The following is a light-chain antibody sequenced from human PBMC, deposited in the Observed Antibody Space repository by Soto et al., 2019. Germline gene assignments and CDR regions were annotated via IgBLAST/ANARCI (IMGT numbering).Light chain of an antibody. CDR3: CSYAGSPYVV. V-gene: IGLV2-23*01. J-gene: IGLJ2*01. CDR2: EGS. CDR1: SSDVGGYNY. Sequence: QSVLTQPASVSGSPGQSITISCTGTSSDVGGYNYVSWYQQHPGKAPKLMIYEGSKRPSGVSNRFSGSKSGNTASLTISGLQAEDEADYYCCSYAGSPYVVFGGGTKLTVL.